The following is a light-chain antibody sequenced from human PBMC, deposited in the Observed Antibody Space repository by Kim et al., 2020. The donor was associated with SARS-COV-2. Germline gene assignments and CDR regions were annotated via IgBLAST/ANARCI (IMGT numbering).Light chain of an antibody. J-gene: IGLJ3*02. Sequence: GQASTISCTGTSSDVGGYIHVSWYQQHPGKAPKLIIYDVDKRPSGASDRFSGSKSANTASLTIYGLQAEDEAEYYCSSFTSIGTWVFGGGTQLTVL. CDR2: DVD. V-gene: IGLV2-14*04. CDR3: SSFTSIGTWV. CDR1: SSDVGGYIH.